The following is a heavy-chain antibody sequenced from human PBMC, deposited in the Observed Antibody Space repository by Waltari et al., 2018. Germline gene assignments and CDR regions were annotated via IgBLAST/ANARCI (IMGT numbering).Heavy chain of an antibody. V-gene: IGHV3-7*01. CDR3: VRDQWFAFDI. CDR1: GCTLSNYW. Sequence: EVQLVESGGGLVQPGGSLRLSCAASGCTLSNYWMSWVRQAPGKGLEWVANIMTDGREEYYVDSVRGRFTISRDNAKNSLYLQMNSRRPEDTAVYYCVRDQWFAFDIWGQGTMVTVSS. D-gene: IGHD3-22*01. CDR2: IMTDGREE. J-gene: IGHJ3*02.